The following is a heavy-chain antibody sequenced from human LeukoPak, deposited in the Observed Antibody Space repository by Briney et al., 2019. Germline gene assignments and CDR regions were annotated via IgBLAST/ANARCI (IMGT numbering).Heavy chain of an antibody. CDR1: GFTFGSYG. CDR2: ITPNADRT. V-gene: IGHV3-23*01. D-gene: IGHD3-22*01. Sequence: GGSLRLSCAASGFTFGSYGMSWVRQAPGKGLEWVSFITPNADRTSYADSVEGRFTISRDNPRNTLYMQMNSLRDEDTPLYYCAIMHGYYDGSGYWVQWGQGTLVTVPS. CDR3: AIMHGYYDGSGYWVQ. J-gene: IGHJ1*01.